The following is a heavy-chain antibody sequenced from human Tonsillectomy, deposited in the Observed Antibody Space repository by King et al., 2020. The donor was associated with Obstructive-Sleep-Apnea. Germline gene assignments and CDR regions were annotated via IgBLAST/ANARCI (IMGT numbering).Heavy chain of an antibody. V-gene: IGHV3-15*01. CDR3: TTDLYCSGGHCYWAEYFHH. D-gene: IGHD2-15*01. CDR2: GKRRKEGGTI. J-gene: IGHJ1*01. CDR1: GRRGSKER. Sequence: VQMGEAGGGWVKDGGSVRNEGGEEGRRGSKERRKRGRKGEGKGRERGGRGKRRKEGGTIHYAAPVKGRFTISRDDSKNTQFLQMNSLRTEDTAVYYCTTDLYCSGGHCYWAEYFHHWGQGTLVTVSS.